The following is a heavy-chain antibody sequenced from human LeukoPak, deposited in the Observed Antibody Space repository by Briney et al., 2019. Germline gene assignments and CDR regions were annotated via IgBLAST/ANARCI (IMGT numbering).Heavy chain of an antibody. CDR2: ISGSGGTT. CDR3: AKDKGGVSSTIMDV. D-gene: IGHD2-2*01. J-gene: IGHJ6*02. CDR1: GFTFSSYA. Sequence: GGSLRLSCAASGFTFSSYAMSWVRQAPGKGLEWVSVISGSGGTTYYADSVKGRLTISRDNSKNTLYLQMNSLRAEDTAVYYCAKDKGGVSSTIMDVWGQGTTVTVSS. V-gene: IGHV3-23*01.